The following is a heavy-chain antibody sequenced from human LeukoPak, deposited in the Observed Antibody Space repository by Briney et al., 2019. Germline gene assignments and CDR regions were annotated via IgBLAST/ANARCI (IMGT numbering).Heavy chain of an antibody. CDR1: GGSFSGYY. D-gene: IGHD3-10*01. CDR3: ARRNALWFGDRNWFDP. CDR2: INHSGST. V-gene: IGHV4-34*01. J-gene: IGHJ5*02. Sequence: SETLSLTCAVYGGSFSGYYWSWIRQPPGKGLEWIGEINHSGSTNYNPSLKSRVTISVDTSKNQFSLKLSSVTAADTAVYYCARRNALWFGDRNWFDPWGQGTLVTVSS.